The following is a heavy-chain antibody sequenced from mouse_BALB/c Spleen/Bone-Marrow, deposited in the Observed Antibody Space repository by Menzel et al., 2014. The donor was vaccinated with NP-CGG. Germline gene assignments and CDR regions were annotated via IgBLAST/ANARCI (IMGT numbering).Heavy chain of an antibody. J-gene: IGHJ3*01. CDR1: GFAFSSYD. CDR2: ISSGGGST. D-gene: IGHD1-1*01. Sequence: QVVESGGGLVKPGGSLKLSCAAYGFAFSSYDMSWVRQTPEKRLEWVAYISSGGGSTYYSDTVKGRFTISRDNDNNTLYLQMSSLKSEDTAMYYCARQILRWFAYWGRGTLVTAAA. CDR3: ARQILRWFAY. V-gene: IGHV5-12-1*01.